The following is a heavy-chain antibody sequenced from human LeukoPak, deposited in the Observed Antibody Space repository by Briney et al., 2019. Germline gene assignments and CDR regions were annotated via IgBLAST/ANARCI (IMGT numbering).Heavy chain of an antibody. V-gene: IGHV1-2*04. CDR1: GYTLTGYY. CDR3: ARSAWGSSSASGTNWFDP. CDR2: INPNSGGT. J-gene: IGHJ5*02. Sequence: ASVKVSCKASGYTLTGYYMHWVRQAPGQGLEWMGWINPNSGGTNYAQKFQGWVTMTRDTSISTAYMELSRLRSDDTAVYYCARSAWGSSSASGTNWFDPWGQGTLVTVSS. D-gene: IGHD6-6*01.